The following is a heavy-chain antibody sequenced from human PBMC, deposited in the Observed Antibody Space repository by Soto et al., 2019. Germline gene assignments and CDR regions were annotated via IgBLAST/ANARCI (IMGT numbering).Heavy chain of an antibody. J-gene: IGHJ6*02. CDR2: ISGSGGST. CDR3: AKDRSSPDYVYNGMDV. V-gene: IGHV3-23*01. CDR1: GFTFSSYA. Sequence: GGSLRLSCAASGFTFSSYAMSWVRQAPGKGLEWVSAISGSGGSTYYADSVKGRFTISRDNSKNTLYLQMNSLRAEDTAVYYCAKDRSSPDYVYNGMDVWGQGTTVTVSS. D-gene: IGHD3-16*01.